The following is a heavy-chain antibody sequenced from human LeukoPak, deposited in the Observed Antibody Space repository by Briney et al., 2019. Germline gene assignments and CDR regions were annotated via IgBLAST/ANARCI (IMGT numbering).Heavy chain of an antibody. CDR3: ARHRDMYSSSFEEDAFDI. CDR2: IYTCGST. Sequence: PSETLSLTCTVSGGSISSYYWSWIRQPAGKGLEWIGRIYTCGSTNYNPSLKSRVTMSVVTSKNQFSLKLSSVTAADTAVYYCARHRDMYSSSFEEDAFDIWGQGTMVTVSS. V-gene: IGHV4-4*07. D-gene: IGHD6-6*01. CDR1: GGSISSYY. J-gene: IGHJ3*02.